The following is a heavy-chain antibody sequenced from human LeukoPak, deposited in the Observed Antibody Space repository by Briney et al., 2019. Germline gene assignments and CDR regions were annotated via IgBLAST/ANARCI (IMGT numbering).Heavy chain of an antibody. D-gene: IGHD3-22*01. CDR1: GYTFTGYY. J-gene: IGHJ4*02. Sequence: ASVKVSCKASGYTFTGYYMHWVRQAPGQGLEWMGWINPNSGGTNYAQKFQGRVTMTRDTSISTAYMELSRLRSDDTAVYYCARVFYYDSSGYYYYFDYWGQGTLVTVSS. CDR2: INPNSGGT. CDR3: ARVFYYDSSGYYYYFDY. V-gene: IGHV1-2*02.